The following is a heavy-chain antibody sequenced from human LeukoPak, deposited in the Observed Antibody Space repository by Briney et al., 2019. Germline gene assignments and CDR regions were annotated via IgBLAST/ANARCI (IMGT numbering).Heavy chain of an antibody. CDR3: ARDHDYYDSSGYSHDAFDI. J-gene: IGHJ3*02. V-gene: IGHV1-69*13. D-gene: IGHD3-22*01. Sequence: SVKVSCKASGGTFSSYAISWVRQAPGQGLEWMGGIIPIFGTANYAQKFQGRVTITADESTSTAYMELSSLRSEDTAVYYCARDHDYYDSSGYSHDAFDIWGQGTMVTVSS. CDR1: GGTFSSYA. CDR2: IIPIFGTA.